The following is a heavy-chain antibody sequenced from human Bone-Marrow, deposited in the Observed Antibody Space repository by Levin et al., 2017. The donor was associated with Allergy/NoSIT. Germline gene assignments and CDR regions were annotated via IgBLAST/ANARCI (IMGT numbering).Heavy chain of an antibody. J-gene: IGHJ2*01. CDR3: AARVAGDQTWWYFDL. CDR1: GYSFTSYW. V-gene: IGHV5-51*01. Sequence: GGSLRLSCKGSGYSFTSYWIAWVRQMPGKGLEWMGIIYPGDSDTRYSPSFQGQVTISADKSISTAYLQWSSLKASDTAMYYCAARVAGDQTWWYFDLWGRGTLVTVSS. D-gene: IGHD6-19*01. CDR2: IYPGDSDT.